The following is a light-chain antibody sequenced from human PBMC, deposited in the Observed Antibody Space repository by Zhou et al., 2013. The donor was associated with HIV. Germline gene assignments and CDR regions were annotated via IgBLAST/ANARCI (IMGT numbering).Light chain of an antibody. J-gene: IGKJ5*01. CDR3: QQTYSTPIT. V-gene: IGKV1-39*01. Sequence: DIQMTQSPSSLSASVGDRVTITCRASQSISTFLNWYQHKPGKAPKVLISPASSLEGGVPSRFSGSGSGTDFSLTITSLQPEDFATYYCQQTYSTPITFGQGTRLEIK. CDR1: QSISTF. CDR2: PAS.